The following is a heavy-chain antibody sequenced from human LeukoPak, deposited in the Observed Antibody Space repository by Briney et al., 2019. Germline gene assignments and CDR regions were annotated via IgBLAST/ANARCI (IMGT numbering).Heavy chain of an antibody. CDR3: ARQNDFRLDY. CDR2: IYPGDSDT. V-gene: IGHV5-51*01. D-gene: IGHD3-3*01. Sequence: GEPLRISCKGSGYTFSSYWIGWVRQMPGKGLEWMGIIYPGDSDTRYSPSLQGQVTISVDTSIGTAYLQWSSLKASDTAIYYCARQNDFRLDYWGQGTLVTVSS. CDR1: GYTFSSYW. J-gene: IGHJ4*02.